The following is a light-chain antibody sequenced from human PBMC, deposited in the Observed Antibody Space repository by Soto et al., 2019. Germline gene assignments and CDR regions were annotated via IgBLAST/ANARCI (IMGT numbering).Light chain of an antibody. V-gene: IGKV1-39*01. CDR3: QQSHKTPVT. J-gene: IGKJ2*01. CDR1: QSIDNH. CDR2: SAS. Sequence: DIQMTQSPSSLSASVGDRVTITCRASQSIDNHLNWYHQKPGKAPQLLIYSASTLQSGVPPRFTARGSGTDFSLTISGLQPEDFGSYYCQQSHKTPVTFGQGTKLEIK.